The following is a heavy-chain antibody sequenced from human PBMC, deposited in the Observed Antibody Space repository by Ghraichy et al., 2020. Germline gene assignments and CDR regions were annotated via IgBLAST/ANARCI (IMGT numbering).Heavy chain of an antibody. J-gene: IGHJ6*02. V-gene: IGHV4-31*03. CDR3: ASNGHLYYYGMDV. Sequence: SETLSLTCTVSGGSISSGGYYWSWIRQHPGKGLEWIGYIYYSGSTYYNPSLKSRVTISVDTSKNQFSLKLSSVTAADTAVYYCASNGHLYYYGMDVWGQGTTVTVSS. CDR1: GGSISSGGYY. CDR2: IYYSGST.